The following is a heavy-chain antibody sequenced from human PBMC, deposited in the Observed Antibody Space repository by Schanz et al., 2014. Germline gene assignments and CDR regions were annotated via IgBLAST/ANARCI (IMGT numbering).Heavy chain of an antibody. CDR1: GYTFISYG. V-gene: IGHV1-18*01. Sequence: QVQLVQSGAEVKKPGASVKVSCKASGYTFISYGIKWLRQAPGQGLEWMGWISAYNGHTDYAQKLQGRVTLTTDTSTSTAYMELRSLRSDDTAVYYCARGGYSSGWYDRDIAHFDYWGQGTLVTVSS. D-gene: IGHD6-19*01. CDR3: ARGGYSSGWYDRDIAHFDY. J-gene: IGHJ4*02. CDR2: ISAYNGHT.